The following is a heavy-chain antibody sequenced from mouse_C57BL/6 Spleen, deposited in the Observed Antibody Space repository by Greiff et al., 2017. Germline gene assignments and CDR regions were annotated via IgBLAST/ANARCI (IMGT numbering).Heavy chain of an antibody. D-gene: IGHD2-4*01. CDR3: ARQGGDYGFDY. V-gene: IGHV5-15*01. J-gene: IGHJ2*01. CDR2: ISNLAYSI. Sequence: DVMLVESGGGLVQPGGSLKLSCAASGFTFSDYGMAWVRQAPRKGPAWVAFISNLAYSIYYADTVTGRFTISRENAKNTLYLEMSSLRSEDTAMYYCARQGGDYGFDYWGQGTTLTVSS. CDR1: GFTFSDYG.